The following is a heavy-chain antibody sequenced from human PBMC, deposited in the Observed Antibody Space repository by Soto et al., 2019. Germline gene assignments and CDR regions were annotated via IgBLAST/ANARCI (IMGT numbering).Heavy chain of an antibody. CDR2: IDPSDSYT. Sequence: GESLKISCKGSGYSFTSYWISWVRQMPGKGLEWMGRIDPSDSYTNYSPSFQGHVTISADKSISTAYLQWSSLKASDTAMYYCASFLGGAQGCYYGTDVWGQGTTVTVSS. CDR1: GYSFTSYW. D-gene: IGHD4-17*01. CDR3: ASFLGGAQGCYYGTDV. J-gene: IGHJ6*02. V-gene: IGHV5-10-1*01.